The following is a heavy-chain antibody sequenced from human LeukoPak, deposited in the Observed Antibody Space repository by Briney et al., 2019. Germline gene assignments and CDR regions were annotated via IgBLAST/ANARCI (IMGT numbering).Heavy chain of an antibody. D-gene: IGHD2-15*01. CDR3: ARGRPGSGGSCFDY. V-gene: IGHV1-69*13. CDR2: IIPIFGTA. J-gene: IGHJ4*02. Sequence: SVKVSCKASGGTFSSYAISWVRQAPGQGLEWMGGIIPIFGTANYAQKFQGRVTVTADESTSTAYMELSSLRSEDTAVYYCARGRPGSGGSCFDYWGQGTLVTVSS. CDR1: GGTFSSYA.